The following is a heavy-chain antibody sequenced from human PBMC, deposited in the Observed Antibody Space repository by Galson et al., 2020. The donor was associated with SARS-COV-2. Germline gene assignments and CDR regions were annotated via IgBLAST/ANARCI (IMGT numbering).Heavy chain of an antibody. V-gene: IGHV4-31*03. CDR2: IYYSGST. J-gene: IGHJ2*01. D-gene: IGHD4-17*01. CDR1: GGSISSGGYY. Sequence: ETSETLSLTCTVSGGSISSGGYYWSWIRQHPGKGLEWIGYIYYSGSTYYNPSLKSRVTISVDTSKNQFSLKLSSVTAADTAVYYCARMNYGGNTRPCWYFDRWGRGTLVTVSS. CDR3: ARMNYGGNTRPCWYFDR.